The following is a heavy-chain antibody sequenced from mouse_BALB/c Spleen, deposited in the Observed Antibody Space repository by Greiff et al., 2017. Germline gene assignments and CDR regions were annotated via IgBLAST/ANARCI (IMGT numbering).Heavy chain of an antibody. CDR1: GYSITSDYA. CDR2: ISYSGST. CDR3: ARLDTTVVATDY. D-gene: IGHD1-1*01. J-gene: IGHJ2*01. Sequence: EVKLVESGPGLVKPSQSLSLTCTVTGYSITSDYAWNWIRQFPGNKLEWMGYISYSGSTSYNPSLKSRISITRDTSKNQFFLQLNSVTTEDTATYYCARLDTTVVATDYWGQGTTLTVSS. V-gene: IGHV3-2*02.